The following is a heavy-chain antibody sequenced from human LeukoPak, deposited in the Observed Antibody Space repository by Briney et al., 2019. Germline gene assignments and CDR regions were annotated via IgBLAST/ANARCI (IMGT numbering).Heavy chain of an antibody. V-gene: IGHV3-21*01. CDR1: GFTFSSYW. J-gene: IGHJ4*02. CDR2: ISSSSSYI. CDR3: ARDSSGYLYFDY. Sequence: GGSLRLSCAVSGFTFSSYWMHWVRQAPGKGLEWVSSISSSSSYIYYADSVKGRFTISRDNAKNSLYLQMNSLRAEDTAVYYCARDSSGYLYFDYWGQGTLVTVSS. D-gene: IGHD3-3*01.